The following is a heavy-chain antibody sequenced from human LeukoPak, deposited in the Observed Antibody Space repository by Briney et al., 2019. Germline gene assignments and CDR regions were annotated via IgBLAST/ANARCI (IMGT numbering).Heavy chain of an antibody. CDR2: IYPGDSDT. CDR1: GSIFTNYW. Sequence: GESLKISCKGSGSIFTNYWIAWVRQLPGKGLEWMGIIYPGDSDTRYSPSFQGQATISADNSISAAYLQWISLKASDTAMYCCARQVRPTVMHCGRDLSNLPPHFDYWGQGTLVTVSS. J-gene: IGHJ4*02. CDR3: ARQVRPTVMHCGRDLSNLPPHFDY. D-gene: IGHD2-21*02. V-gene: IGHV5-51*01.